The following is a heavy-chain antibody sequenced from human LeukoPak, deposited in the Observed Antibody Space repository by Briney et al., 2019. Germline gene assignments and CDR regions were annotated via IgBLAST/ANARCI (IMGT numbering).Heavy chain of an antibody. CDR2: IMTSDGST. CDR1: GYTFTSYY. CDR3: ARVAYYDSSVYSFDY. D-gene: IGHD3-22*01. Sequence: DSVKVSCKASGYTFTSYYIHWVRQAPGQGLEWMGIIMTSDGSTTYAQNFQGRVTMTRDTSTSTLYMELSSLRSEDTAVYFCARVAYYDSSVYSFDYWGQGTLVTVSS. V-gene: IGHV1-46*01. J-gene: IGHJ4*02.